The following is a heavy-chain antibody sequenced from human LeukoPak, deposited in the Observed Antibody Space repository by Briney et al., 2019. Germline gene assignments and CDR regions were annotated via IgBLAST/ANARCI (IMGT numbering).Heavy chain of an antibody. V-gene: IGHV3-30-3*01. Sequence: GGSLRLSCSSSGFTFSDYAMHWVRQAPGKGLEWVALISYDGSNKYYADSVKGRFTISRDNSKNTLFLQTNSLRAEDTAMYYCARDWRAFCGGDCFGFFDYWGQGTLVTVSS. CDR1: GFTFSDYA. CDR2: ISYDGSNK. J-gene: IGHJ4*02. CDR3: ARDWRAFCGGDCFGFFDY. D-gene: IGHD2-21*02.